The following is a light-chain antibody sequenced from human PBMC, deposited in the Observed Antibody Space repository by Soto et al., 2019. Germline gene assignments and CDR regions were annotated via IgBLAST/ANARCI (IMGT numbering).Light chain of an antibody. CDR3: GSDAGSTGV. J-gene: IGLJ2*01. CDR2: DVN. CDR1: SRDVGAYNY. Sequence: QSALTQPPSASGSPGQSVTISCTGTSRDVGAYNYVSWYQQHPGKAPKVIIYDVNKRPSGVPDRCSGSKSGITASLTVAGLQTEDEADYYFGSDAGSTGVFGGRTQLTLL. V-gene: IGLV2-8*01.